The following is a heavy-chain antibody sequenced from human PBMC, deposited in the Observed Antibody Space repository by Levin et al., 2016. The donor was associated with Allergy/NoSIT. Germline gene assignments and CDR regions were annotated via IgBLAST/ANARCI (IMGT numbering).Heavy chain of an antibody. Sequence: LSLTCGASGFTFSSYWMSWVRQAPGKGLEWVANIKGDGSEKYYVDSVKGRFTISRDNAKKSLYLQMNSLRAEDTAVYYCATDKASMTMVRGVISSNYYYAMDVWGPGTTVTVSS. D-gene: IGHD3-10*01. V-gene: IGHV3-7*01. CDR2: IKGDGSEK. J-gene: IGHJ6*02. CDR3: ATDKASMTMVRGVISSNYYYAMDV. CDR1: GFTFSSYW.